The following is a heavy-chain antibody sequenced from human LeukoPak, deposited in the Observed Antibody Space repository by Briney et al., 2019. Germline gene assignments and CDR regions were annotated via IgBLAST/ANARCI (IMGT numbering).Heavy chain of an antibody. CDR2: IYPDDSDT. D-gene: IGHD3-10*01. Sequence: GESLKISCKGSGYSFTSRWIGWVRQMPGKGLEWMGIIYPDDSDTRYSPSFEGQVTISADKSISTAYLQWSSLKASDTAMYSCARGAYGSGSYYNYYGMDVWGQGTTVTVSS. J-gene: IGHJ6*02. CDR1: GYSFTSRW. V-gene: IGHV5-51*01. CDR3: ARGAYGSGSYYNYYGMDV.